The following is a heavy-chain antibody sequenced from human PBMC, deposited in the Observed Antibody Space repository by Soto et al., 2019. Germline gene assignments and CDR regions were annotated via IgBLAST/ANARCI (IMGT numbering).Heavy chain of an antibody. CDR2: ISYDGSIK. Sequence: QVQLVESGGGVVQPGRSLRLSCAASGFTFSSHSIQWVRQAPGKGLEWVAVISYDGSIKYYADSVKGRFTISRDNSKNTAYLQMNSLRAEDMAVFYCAREWSTSGDLDYWGQGTLVIVSS. CDR1: GFTFSSHS. V-gene: IGHV3-30-3*01. CDR3: AREWSTSGDLDY. J-gene: IGHJ4*02. D-gene: IGHD3-10*01.